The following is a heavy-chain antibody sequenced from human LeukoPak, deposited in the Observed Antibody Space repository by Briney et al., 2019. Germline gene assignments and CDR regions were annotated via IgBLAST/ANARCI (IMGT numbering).Heavy chain of an antibody. CDR2: ISSSSSYI. J-gene: IGHJ6*03. Sequence: GGSLRLSCAASGFTFSSYSMNWVRQAPGKGLEWVSSISSSSSYIYYADSVKGRFTISRDNSKNTLYLQMNSLRAEDTAVYYCAKGSARVRLLFESYYYYYMDVWGKGTTVTVSS. V-gene: IGHV3-21*04. CDR3: AKGSARVRLLFESYYYYYMDV. CDR1: GFTFSSYS. D-gene: IGHD3-3*01.